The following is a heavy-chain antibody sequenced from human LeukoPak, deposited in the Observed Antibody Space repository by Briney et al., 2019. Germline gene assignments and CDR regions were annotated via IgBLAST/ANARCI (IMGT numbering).Heavy chain of an antibody. Sequence: PSETLSLTCAVSGGSISSSNWWSWVRQPPGKGLEWIGEIYHSGSTNYNPSLKSRVTISVDKSKNQFSLKLSSVTATDTAVYYCARMPDYYGSSPDYWGRGTLVTVSS. V-gene: IGHV4-4*02. CDR1: GGSISSSNW. D-gene: IGHD3-10*01. CDR2: IYHSGST. J-gene: IGHJ4*02. CDR3: ARMPDYYGSSPDY.